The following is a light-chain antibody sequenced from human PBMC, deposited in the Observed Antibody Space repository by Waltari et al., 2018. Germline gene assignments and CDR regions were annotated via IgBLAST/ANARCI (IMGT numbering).Light chain of an antibody. CDR3: CSYAGSYTWV. Sequence: SALTQPRSVSGSPGQSVTISCTGTTNDLGSYNYVSWYQQHPGKAPKLIILDVTKRPSGVPDRLSGDKSGNTASLTISVLRAEDEAEYYCCSYAGSYTWVFGGGTKLTVV. V-gene: IGLV2-11*01. J-gene: IGLJ3*02. CDR1: TNDLGSYNY. CDR2: DVT.